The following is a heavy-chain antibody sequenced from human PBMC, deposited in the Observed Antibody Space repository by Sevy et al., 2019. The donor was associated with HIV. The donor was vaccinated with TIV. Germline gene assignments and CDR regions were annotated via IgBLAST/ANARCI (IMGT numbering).Heavy chain of an antibody. CDR1: GYTFTGQY. CDR3: ARDLRLRGCSYGSFDY. V-gene: IGHV1-2*02. CDR2: INPKSGGS. J-gene: IGHJ4*02. Sequence: ASVKVSCKASGYTFTGQYIHWVRQAPGQGLEWMGWINPKSGGSNYAQEFQGRVTMTRDTSISTAYMELSGLTSDDTAVYYCARDLRLRGCSYGSFDYWGQGTLVTVSS. D-gene: IGHD5-12*01.